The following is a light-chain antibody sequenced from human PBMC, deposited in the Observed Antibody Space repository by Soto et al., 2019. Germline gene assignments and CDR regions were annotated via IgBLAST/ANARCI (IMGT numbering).Light chain of an antibody. CDR2: EVT. J-gene: IGLJ1*01. CDR1: SSDVGGYDY. Sequence: QSVLTQPASVSGSPGQSITISCTGTSSDVGGYDYVSWYQQHPGTAPRLIIFEVTNRPSGVSNHFSGSKSGNTASLTISGLQAEDEADYYCTSYEGGGKYVFGTGTKVTVL. CDR3: TSYEGGGKYV. V-gene: IGLV2-14*01.